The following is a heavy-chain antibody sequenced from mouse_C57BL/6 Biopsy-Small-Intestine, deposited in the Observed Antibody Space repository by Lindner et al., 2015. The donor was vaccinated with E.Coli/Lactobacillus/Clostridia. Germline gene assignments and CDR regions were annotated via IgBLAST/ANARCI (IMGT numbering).Heavy chain of an antibody. V-gene: IGHV14-2*02. CDR3: AIGEYNYAVFDN. CDR2: FDPEDGER. D-gene: IGHD1-3*01. CDR1: GYTLNELP. Sequence: SVKVSCKVSGYTLNELPMHWVRQPRGKGLEWLGSFDPEDGERINAQRFQGRVTMTEDTSTDTAYMELSSLRFDDTAVYYRAIGEYNYAVFDNWGQGTLVTVSS. J-gene: IGHJ4*01.